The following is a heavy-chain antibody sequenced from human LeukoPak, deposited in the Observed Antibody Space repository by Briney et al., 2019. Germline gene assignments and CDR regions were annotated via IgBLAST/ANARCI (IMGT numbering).Heavy chain of an antibody. V-gene: IGHV1-69*05. CDR3: ARGGSSWFVARFQH. D-gene: IGHD6-13*01. Sequence: GASVKVSCKASGGTFSSYAISWVRQAPGQGLEWMGGIIPIFGTANYAQKFQGRVTITTDESTSTAYMELSSLRSEDTAVYYCARGGSSWFVARFQHWGQGTLVTVSS. J-gene: IGHJ1*01. CDR2: IIPIFGTA. CDR1: GGTFSSYA.